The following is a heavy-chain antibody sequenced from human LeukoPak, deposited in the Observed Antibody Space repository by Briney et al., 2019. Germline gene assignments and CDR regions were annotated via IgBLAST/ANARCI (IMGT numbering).Heavy chain of an antibody. V-gene: IGHV4-34*01. CDR3: ARVSSSWYQDWYFDL. CDR2: INHSGST. D-gene: IGHD6-13*01. CDR1: GFTFSDYY. Sequence: LRLSCAASGFTFSDYYMSWIRQAPGKGLEWIGEINHSGSTNYNPSLKSRVTMSVDMSENQFSLKLSSMIAADTAVYYCARVSSSWYQDWYFDLWGRGTLVTVPS. J-gene: IGHJ2*01.